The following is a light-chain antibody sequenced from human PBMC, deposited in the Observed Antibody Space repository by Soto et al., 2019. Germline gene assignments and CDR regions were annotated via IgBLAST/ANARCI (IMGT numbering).Light chain of an antibody. V-gene: IGLV2-14*01. CDR1: SSDVGGYNY. CDR2: AVS. CDR3: SSYTGTSSWV. Sequence: QSVLTQPASVSGSPGQSITISCTGTSSDVGGYNYVSWYQQHPGKAPKLMIYAVSNRPSGVSNRFSGSKSGNTASLTISGLQAEDEADYYCSSYTGTSSWVFGGGTKVTVL. J-gene: IGLJ3*02.